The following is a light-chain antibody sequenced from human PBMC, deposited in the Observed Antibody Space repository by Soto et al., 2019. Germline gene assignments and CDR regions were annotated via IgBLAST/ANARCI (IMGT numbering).Light chain of an antibody. CDR2: DGS. CDR3: RSYTSSSTLYV. CDR1: SSNVGGYNY. V-gene: IGLV2-14*01. Sequence: QSALTQPASVSGAPGQSITISCTGTSSNVGGYNYVSWYQQHPGKAPKLMIYDGSNRPSGVSNRFSGSKSGNTASLTISGLQAEDEADYYCRSYTSSSTLYVFGTGTKVTVL. J-gene: IGLJ1*01.